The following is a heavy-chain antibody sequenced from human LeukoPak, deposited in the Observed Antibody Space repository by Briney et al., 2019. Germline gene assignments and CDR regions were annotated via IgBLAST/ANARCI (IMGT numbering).Heavy chain of an antibody. Sequence: ASVKVSCKVSGYALAELSMHWVRQAPGKGLEWMGGFDPEDGETIYAQKFQGRVTMTEDTSTDTAYMELSSLRSEDTAVYYCATGNSSYYDFWSGPSRAGAFDIWGQGTMVTVSS. CDR3: ATGNSSYYDFWSGPSRAGAFDI. V-gene: IGHV1-24*01. D-gene: IGHD3-3*01. CDR2: FDPEDGET. J-gene: IGHJ3*02. CDR1: GYALAELS.